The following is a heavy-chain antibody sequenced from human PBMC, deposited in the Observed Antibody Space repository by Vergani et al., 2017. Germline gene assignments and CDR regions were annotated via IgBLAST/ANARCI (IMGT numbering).Heavy chain of an antibody. CDR3: ARDRVRPYSSSWYYWFDP. Sequence: QVQLQESGPGLVKPSETLSLTCTVSGGSISSYYWSWIRQPPGKGLEWIGYIYYSGSTNYNPSLKSRVTISVDTSKNQFSLKLSSVTAADTAVYYCARDRVRPYSSSWYYWFDPWGQGTLVTVSS. J-gene: IGHJ5*02. CDR1: GGSISSYY. V-gene: IGHV4-59*01. CDR2: IYYSGST. D-gene: IGHD6-13*01.